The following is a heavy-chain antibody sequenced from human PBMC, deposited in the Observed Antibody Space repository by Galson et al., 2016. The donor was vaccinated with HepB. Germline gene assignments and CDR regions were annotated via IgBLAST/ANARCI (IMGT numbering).Heavy chain of an antibody. J-gene: IGHJ6*02. CDR1: GFTFDDYA. CDR2: ISWNSDHI. Sequence: SLRLSCAASGFTFDDYAMNWVRQAPGKGLEWVSGISWNSDHILYADSVRGRFNISRDNAKNSLYLQMNSLRAEDTALYYCVKDLWGAETTEYRGWYYYYGMDVWGQGTTVTVSS. D-gene: IGHD1-7*01. V-gene: IGHV3-9*01. CDR3: VKDLWGAETTEYRGWYYYYGMDV.